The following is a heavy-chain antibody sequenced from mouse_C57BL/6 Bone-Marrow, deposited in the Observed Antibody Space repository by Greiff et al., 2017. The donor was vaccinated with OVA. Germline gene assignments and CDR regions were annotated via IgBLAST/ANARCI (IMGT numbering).Heavy chain of an antibody. D-gene: IGHD4-1*01. V-gene: IGHV1-55*01. CDR2: IYPGSGST. CDR3: ARKLTGNWYFDF. J-gene: IGHJ1*03. Sequence: QVQLQQPGAELVKPGASVKMSCKASGYTFTSYWITWVKQRPGQGLEWIGDIYPGSGSTNYNEKFKSKATLTVDTSSSTAYMQLSSLTSEDSAVYYCARKLTGNWYFDFWGTGTTVTVSS. CDR1: GYTFTSYW.